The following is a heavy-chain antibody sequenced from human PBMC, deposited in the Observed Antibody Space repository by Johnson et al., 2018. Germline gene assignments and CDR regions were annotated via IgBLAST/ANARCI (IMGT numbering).Heavy chain of an antibody. CDR1: GFTFRNFA. V-gene: IGHV3-23*04. CDR2: LSASGGST. CDR3: AKSHDSSKAFDL. J-gene: IGHJ3*01. Sequence: VELVESGGGLVQPGGSLGLSCAVSGFTFRNFAMGWVRQAPGRGLDWVSSLSASGGSTYYAQSVKGRFNISRDNPKNSLYLEMNSLTADDTAVYYCAKSHDSSKAFDLWGQGTMVTVSS. D-gene: IGHD4-11*01.